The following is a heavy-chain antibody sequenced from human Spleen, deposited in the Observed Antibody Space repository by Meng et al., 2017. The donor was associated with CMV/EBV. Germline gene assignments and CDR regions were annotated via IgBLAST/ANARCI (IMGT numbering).Heavy chain of an antibody. V-gene: IGHV4-39*01. Sequence: SETLSLTCTVSADSLSSGYSYWGWIRQPPGKGLEWIGSIYNSGITYYNPSLKSRVSMSVDTSRNQFTLKLSSVTAADTAVYYCARHREQLVYYFDYWGQGTLVTVSS. CDR1: ADSLSSGYSY. CDR2: IYNSGIT. CDR3: ARHREQLVYYFDY. J-gene: IGHJ4*02. D-gene: IGHD6-13*01.